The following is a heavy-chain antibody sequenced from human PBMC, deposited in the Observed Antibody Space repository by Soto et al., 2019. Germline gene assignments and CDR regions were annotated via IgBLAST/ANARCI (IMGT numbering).Heavy chain of an antibody. CDR2: IIPILGLA. J-gene: IGHJ4*02. D-gene: IGHD4-17*01. CDR3: ARVSVGDYEVD. V-gene: IGHV1-69*02. Sequence: QVQLVQSGAEVKKPGSSVKVSCKASGGTFSSYTISWVRQAPGQGLEWMGRIIPILGLANYAQKFQGRVTITADKSTSTAYMELSRQSSEDTAEYYCARVSVGDYEVDWGQGTLVTVSS. CDR1: GGTFSSYT.